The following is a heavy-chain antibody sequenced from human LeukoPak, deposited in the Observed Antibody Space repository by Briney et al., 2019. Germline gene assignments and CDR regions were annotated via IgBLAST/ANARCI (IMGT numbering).Heavy chain of an antibody. CDR2: FDPEDGET. J-gene: IGHJ4*02. Sequence: ASAKVSCKVSGNTLTELSMHWVRQAPGKGLEWMGGFDPEDGETIYAQKFQGRVTMTEATSTDTAYMELSSLRSEDTAVYYCATEGPTGGFDYWGQGTLVTVSS. CDR1: GNTLTELS. CDR3: ATEGPTGGFDY. V-gene: IGHV1-24*01. D-gene: IGHD2-15*01.